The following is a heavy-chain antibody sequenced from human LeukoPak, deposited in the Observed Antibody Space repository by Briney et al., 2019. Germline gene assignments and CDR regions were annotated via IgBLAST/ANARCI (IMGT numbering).Heavy chain of an antibody. D-gene: IGHD3-10*01. CDR2: VSYDGSTK. J-gene: IGHJ6*02. CDR3: ARAAHTTYVLGRYYYYAMDV. V-gene: IGHV3-30*03. CDR1: GFPFSSYG. Sequence: PGGSLRLSCAASGFPFSSYGVHWVRQAPGKGLEWVAVVSYDGSTKYYADSVKGRFTISSDNPKNTLYLQMDSLRAEDTAVYYCARAAHTTYVLGRYYYYAMDVWGQGTTVTVSS.